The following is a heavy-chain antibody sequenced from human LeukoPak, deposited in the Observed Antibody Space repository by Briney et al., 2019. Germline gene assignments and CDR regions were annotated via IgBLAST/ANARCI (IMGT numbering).Heavy chain of an antibody. CDR2: IWYDGSNK. J-gene: IGHJ5*02. Sequence: PGGSLRLSCAASGFTFSSYAMHWVRQAPGKGLEWVAVIWYDGSNKYYADSVKGRFTISRDNSKNTLYLQMNYLRAEDTAVYYCAKDPTSVGGRHDWLLDSWGQGTLVTVSS. V-gene: IGHV3-33*06. CDR3: AKDPTSVGGRHDWLLDS. D-gene: IGHD3-9*01. CDR1: GFTFSSYA.